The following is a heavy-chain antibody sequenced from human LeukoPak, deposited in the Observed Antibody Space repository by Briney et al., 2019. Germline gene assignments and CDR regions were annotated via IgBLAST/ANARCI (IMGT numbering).Heavy chain of an antibody. CDR2: IYYSGST. J-gene: IGHJ3*02. CDR3: ARHYYDSSGYYDAFDI. D-gene: IGHD3-22*01. V-gene: IGHV4-59*01. CDR1: GGSISSYY. Sequence: SETLSLTCTVSGGSISSYYWSWIRQPPGKGLEWIGYIYYSGSTNYNPSLKSRVTISVDTSKTQFSLKLSSVTAAATAVYYCARHYYDSSGYYDAFDIWGQGTMVTVSS.